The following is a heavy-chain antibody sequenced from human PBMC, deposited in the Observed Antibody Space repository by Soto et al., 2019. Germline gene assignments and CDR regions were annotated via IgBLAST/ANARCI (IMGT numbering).Heavy chain of an antibody. D-gene: IGHD6-19*01. CDR1: GFTFSSYA. Sequence: GGSLRLSCAASGFTFSSYAMSWVRQAPGKGLEWVSAISGSGGSTYYADSVKGRFTISRDNSKNTLYLQMNSLRAEDTAVYYCAKIIGSGWYFTALVYYYYGMDAWGQGTTVTVSS. CDR3: AKIIGSGWYFTALVYYYYGMDA. CDR2: ISGSGGST. J-gene: IGHJ6*02. V-gene: IGHV3-23*01.